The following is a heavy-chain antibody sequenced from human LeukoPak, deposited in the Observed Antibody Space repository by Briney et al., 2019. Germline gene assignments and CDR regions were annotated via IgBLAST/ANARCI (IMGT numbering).Heavy chain of an antibody. CDR3: TRDRGTYNWFDP. J-gene: IGHJ5*02. CDR1: GFTFSGSA. D-gene: IGHD2-15*01. Sequence: GRSLKLSCAASGFTFSGSAVHWVRQSSGKGLEWVGHIDKKDNLYATAYAESVKGRFTISRDDSKDTAFLHMDSLKTEDTALYYCTRDRGTYNWFDPWGQGTLVTVSS. V-gene: IGHV3-73*01. CDR2: IDKKDNLYAT.